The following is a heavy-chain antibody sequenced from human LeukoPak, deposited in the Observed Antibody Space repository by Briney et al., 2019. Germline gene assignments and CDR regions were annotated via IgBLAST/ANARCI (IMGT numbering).Heavy chain of an antibody. J-gene: IGHJ5*02. D-gene: IGHD3-22*01. V-gene: IGHV3-9*01. CDR3: AKGGADSSGYSLNWFDP. CDR2: ISWNSGSL. CDR1: GFTFGDYA. Sequence: GGSLRLSCAASGFTFGDYAMHWVRQAPGKGLEWVSGISWNSGSLAYADAVKGRFTISRENAKNSLYLQMNSLRSEDTALYYCAKGGADSSGYSLNWFDPWGQGTLVTVSS.